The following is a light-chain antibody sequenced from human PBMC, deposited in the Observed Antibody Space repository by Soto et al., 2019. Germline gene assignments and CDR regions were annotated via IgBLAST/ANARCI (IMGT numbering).Light chain of an antibody. J-gene: IGKJ1*01. Sequence: EIVMTQSPATLSVSPGERTTLSCRASQSVGNNLAWYQQKPGQAPRLLIYGAYTRATGIPARFSGSGSGTDFTLTFSSLQSEDFAVYYCQHYNYWPPKTFGQGTKVEMK. V-gene: IGKV3-15*01. CDR1: QSVGNN. CDR3: QHYNYWPPKT. CDR2: GAY.